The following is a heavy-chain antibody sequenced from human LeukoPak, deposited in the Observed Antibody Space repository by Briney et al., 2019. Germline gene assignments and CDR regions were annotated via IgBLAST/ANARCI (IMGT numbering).Heavy chain of an antibody. CDR3: ERRQLRIVGVANSDS. V-gene: IGHV4-34*01. J-gene: IGHJ4*02. CDR1: GGSFSGYY. Sequence: PSETLSLTCAVYGGSFSGYYWSWIRQPPGKGLEWIGEINHSGSTNYNPSLKSRVTISVDTSKNQFSLKLSSVTAAETAMYYCERRQLRIVGVANSDSWGQGTLGTVSS. D-gene: IGHD1-26*01. CDR2: INHSGST.